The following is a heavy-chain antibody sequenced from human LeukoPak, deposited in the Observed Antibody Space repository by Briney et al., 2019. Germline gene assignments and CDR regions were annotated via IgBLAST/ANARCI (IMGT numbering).Heavy chain of an antibody. V-gene: IGHV7-4-1*02. Sequence: ASVKVSCKASGYTFTSYAMNWVRQAPGQGLEWMGWINTNTGNPTYAQGFTGRFVFSLDTSVSTAYLQISSLRAEDTAVYYCASSSYGSGSSLFDYWGQGTLVTVSS. D-gene: IGHD3-10*01. CDR1: GYTFTSYA. CDR2: INTNTGNP. J-gene: IGHJ4*02. CDR3: ASSSYGSGSSLFDY.